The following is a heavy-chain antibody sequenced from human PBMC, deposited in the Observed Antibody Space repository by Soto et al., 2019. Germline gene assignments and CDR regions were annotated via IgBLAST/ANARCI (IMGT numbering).Heavy chain of an antibody. Sequence: GGSLRLSCAASGFIFSSYGMHWVRQAPGKGLEWVAVISDDGSEKYSADSVKGRFTISRDNSKNTLYLQMNSLRAEDTAVYYCAKDRSAYSSSWYFDYWGQGTLVTVSS. CDR2: ISDDGSEK. V-gene: IGHV3-30*18. J-gene: IGHJ4*02. D-gene: IGHD6-13*01. CDR3: AKDRSAYSSSWYFDY. CDR1: GFIFSSYG.